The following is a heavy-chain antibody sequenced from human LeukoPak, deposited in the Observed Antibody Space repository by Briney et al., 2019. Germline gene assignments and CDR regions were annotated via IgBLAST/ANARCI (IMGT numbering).Heavy chain of an antibody. D-gene: IGHD3-16*01. J-gene: IGHJ4*02. V-gene: IGHV3-64*01. CDR3: ARGGSYCDY. CDR2: INGDGTSI. CDR1: GFTFSAYG. Sequence: GGSLRLSCAASGFTFSAYGMHWVRQAPGKGLEYVSAINGDGTSIYYVNSVKGRFTISRDNSKNTLYLQMGSLRAEGMGVYYCARGGSYCDYWGQGTLVTVSS.